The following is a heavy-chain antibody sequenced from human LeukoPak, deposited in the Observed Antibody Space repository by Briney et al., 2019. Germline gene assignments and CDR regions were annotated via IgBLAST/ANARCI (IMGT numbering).Heavy chain of an antibody. Sequence: SVRVTCKASGGTFSSYAISWVRQAPGQGLEWMGGIIPIFGTANYAQKFQGRVTITADESTSTAYMELSSLRSEDTAVYYCARARTRYYDILTGYPYYFDYWGQGTLVTVSS. J-gene: IGHJ4*02. CDR2: IIPIFGTA. V-gene: IGHV1-69*13. D-gene: IGHD3-9*01. CDR1: GGTFSSYA. CDR3: ARARTRYYDILTGYPYYFDY.